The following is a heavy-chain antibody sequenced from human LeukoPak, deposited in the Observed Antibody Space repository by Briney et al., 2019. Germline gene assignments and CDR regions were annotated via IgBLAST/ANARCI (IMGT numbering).Heavy chain of an antibody. J-gene: IGHJ5*02. V-gene: IGHV3-74*01. CDR1: GFTFSNYW. Sequence: GGSLRLSCAASGFTFSNYWMHWVRQAPGKGLVWVSRINNDGSSTVYADSVTGRFSISRDNAKNTVHLQMNSLTAEDTGVYYCARGGMASFDPWGQGTLVTVSS. CDR2: INNDGSST. CDR3: ARGGMASFDP. D-gene: IGHD6-13*01.